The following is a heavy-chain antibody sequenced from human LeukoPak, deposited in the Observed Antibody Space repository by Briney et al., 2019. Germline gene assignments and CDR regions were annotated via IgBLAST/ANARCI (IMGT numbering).Heavy chain of an antibody. CDR1: GYTFTSYD. CDR2: MNPNSGGT. D-gene: IGHD1-7*01. J-gene: IGHJ3*02. V-gene: IGHV1-2*02. CDR3: ARHRQNSPYDAFDI. Sequence: GASVKVSCKASGYTFTSYDINWVRQATGQGLEWMGWMNPNSGGTNYAQKFQGRVTMTRDTSISTAYMELSRLRSDDTAVYYCARHRQNSPYDAFDIWGQGTMVTVSS.